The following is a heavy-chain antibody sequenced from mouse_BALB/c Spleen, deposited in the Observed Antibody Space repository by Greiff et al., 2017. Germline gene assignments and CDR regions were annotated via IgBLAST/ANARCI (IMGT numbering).Heavy chain of an antibody. J-gene: IGHJ2*01. D-gene: IGHD1-2*01. CDR3: ARGGRLPLFDY. CDR1: GFTFSSFG. Sequence: VQLKESGGGLVQPGGSRKLSCAASGFTFSSFGMHWVRQAPEKGLEWVAYISSGSSTIYYADTVKGRFTISRDNPKNTLFLQMTSLRSEDTAMYYCARGGRLPLFDYWGQGTTLTVSS. CDR2: ISSGSSTI. V-gene: IGHV5-17*02.